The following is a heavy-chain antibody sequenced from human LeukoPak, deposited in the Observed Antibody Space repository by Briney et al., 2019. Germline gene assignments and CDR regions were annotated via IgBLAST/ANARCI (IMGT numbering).Heavy chain of an antibody. Sequence: VASVKVSCKTSGGTFSSYTISWVRQAPGQGLEWMGGIIPIFGTPHYAQKFQDRVTITADASTSTAYMELSSLRSEDTAVYYCATEGKMVRGVYTDYWGQGTLVTVSS. V-gene: IGHV1-69*13. D-gene: IGHD3-10*01. CDR2: IIPIFGTP. J-gene: IGHJ4*02. CDR3: ATEGKMVRGVYTDY. CDR1: GGTFSSYT.